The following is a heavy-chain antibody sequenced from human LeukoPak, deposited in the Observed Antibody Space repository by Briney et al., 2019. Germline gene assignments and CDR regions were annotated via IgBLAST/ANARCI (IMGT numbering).Heavy chain of an antibody. CDR3: ARGGSRDGYNRPLDY. Sequence: SETLSLTCAVSVGSISSYYWSWIRHPPWKGLEWVGYTYYSGSANYSPSLKSRVTMSVDTSKNQFSLRLSSVTAADTAVYYCARGGSRDGYNRPLDYWGQGTLVSVSS. D-gene: IGHD5-24*01. V-gene: IGHV4-59*01. J-gene: IGHJ4*02. CDR2: TYYSGSA. CDR1: VGSISSYY.